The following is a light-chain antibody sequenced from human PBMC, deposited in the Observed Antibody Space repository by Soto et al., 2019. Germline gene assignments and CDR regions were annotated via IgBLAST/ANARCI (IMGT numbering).Light chain of an antibody. CDR1: SSDVGGYNY. V-gene: IGLV2-14*01. CDR3: SSYTTSSTRVVV. J-gene: IGLJ2*01. CDR2: EVS. Sequence: QSALTQPASVSGSPGQSITISCTGTSSDVGGYNYVSWYQQHPGKAPKLMIHEVSYRPSGVSNRFSGSKSGNTASLTISGLQAEDEADYYCSSYTTSSTRVVVFGGGTKVTVL.